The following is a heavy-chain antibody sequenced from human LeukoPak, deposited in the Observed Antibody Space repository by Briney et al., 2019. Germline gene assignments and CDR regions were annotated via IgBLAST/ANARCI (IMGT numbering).Heavy chain of an antibody. V-gene: IGHV3-48*03. J-gene: IGHJ5*02. D-gene: IGHD3-10*01. CDR1: GFTFSSYE. CDR3: ARSAGWFGELLSDWFDP. Sequence: GGSLRLSCAASGFTFSSYEMNWVRQAPGKGLEWVSYISSSGSTIYYADSVKGRFTISRDNAKNSLYLQMNSLRAEDTAVYYCARSAGWFGELLSDWFDPWGQGTLVTVSS. CDR2: ISSSGSTI.